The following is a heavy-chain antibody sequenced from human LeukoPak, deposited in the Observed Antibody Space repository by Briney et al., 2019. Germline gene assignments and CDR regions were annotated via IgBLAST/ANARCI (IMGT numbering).Heavy chain of an antibody. CDR3: ARDSSGYFLSFDY. CDR2: ISSSSGTR. D-gene: IGHD3-22*01. J-gene: IGHJ4*02. CDR1: GFTFSSYN. V-gene: IGHV3-48*02. Sequence: GGSLRLSCAASGFTFSSYNMNWVRQAPGKGLEWVSYISSSSGTRYYADSVKGRFTISRDNAKNSLYLQMNSLRDEDTAVYYCARDSSGYFLSFDYWGQGTLVTVSS.